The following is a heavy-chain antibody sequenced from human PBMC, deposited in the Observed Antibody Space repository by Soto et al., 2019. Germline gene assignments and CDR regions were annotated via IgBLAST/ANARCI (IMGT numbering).Heavy chain of an antibody. D-gene: IGHD3-3*01. CDR3: ARDPQTQICGVVDYYMDV. V-gene: IGHV3-48*01. CDR1: GFTFSSYS. J-gene: IGHJ6*03. CDR2: ISSSSSTI. Sequence: EVQLVESGGGLVQPGGSLRLSCAASGFTFSSYSMNWVRQAPGKGLEWVSYISSSSSTIYYADSVKGRFTISRDNAKNSLYLQMNSLRAEDTAVYYCARDPQTQICGVVDYYMDVWGKGTTVTVSS.